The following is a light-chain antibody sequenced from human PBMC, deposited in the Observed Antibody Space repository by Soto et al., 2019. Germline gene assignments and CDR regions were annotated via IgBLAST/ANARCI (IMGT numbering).Light chain of an antibody. J-gene: IGKJ2*01. V-gene: IGKV1-5*01. CDR2: DAS. CDR1: QSISGW. CDR3: QQYKSSYT. Sequence: DIPMTQSPSTLSAYVGHRVTITCRASQSISGWLAWYRQKPGKAPKLLIYDASTLESGVPSRFRGSGSETEFTLTISSLQPDDSATYYCQQYKSSYTFGQGTKLEI.